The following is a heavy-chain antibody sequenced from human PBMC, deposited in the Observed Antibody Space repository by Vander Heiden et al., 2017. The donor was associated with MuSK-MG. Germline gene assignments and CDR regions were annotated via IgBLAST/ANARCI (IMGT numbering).Heavy chain of an antibody. D-gene: IGHD1-26*01. CDR1: GGTFSRYA. J-gene: IGHJ5*02. CDR3: ARSTIVVKRGEWFDP. V-gene: IGHV1-69*04. Sequence: QVQLVQSGAEVKKPGSSVKVSCKASGGTFSRYAIRWVRQAPGQGLEWMGRIIPILGIANYEQKFQGRVTITADKSTSTAYMELSSLRSEDTAVYYCARSTIVVKRGEWFDPWGQGTLVTVSS. CDR2: IIPILGIA.